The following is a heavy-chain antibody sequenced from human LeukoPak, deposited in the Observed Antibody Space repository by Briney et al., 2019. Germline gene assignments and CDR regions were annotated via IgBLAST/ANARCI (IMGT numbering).Heavy chain of an antibody. CDR3: AKGYISSWPGRYFDY. J-gene: IGHJ4*02. V-gene: IGHV4-4*07. CDR1: GCSISRYH. D-gene: IGHD6-13*01. CDR2: IYTSGST. Sequence: PSETLPLTCTVPGCSISRYHWSWLRQPAGKGLEGIGRIYTSGSTNYNPSFKSRVTMSVDTSKNQFSLKLSSVTVADTAVYYCAKGYISSWPGRYFDYWGQGTLVTVSS.